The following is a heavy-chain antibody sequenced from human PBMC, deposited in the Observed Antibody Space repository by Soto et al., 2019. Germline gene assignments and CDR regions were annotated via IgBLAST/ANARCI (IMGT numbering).Heavy chain of an antibody. CDR2: IYPGDSDT. V-gene: IGHV5-51*01. CDR3: ARHPEGAGIVTADYYYYGMDV. D-gene: IGHD1-1*01. CDR1: GYSFTSYW. Sequence: PGESLKISCKGSGYSFTSYWIGWVRQMPGKGLEWMGIIYPGDSDTRYSPSFQGQVTISADKSISTAYLQWSSLKASDTAMYYCARHPEGAGIVTADYYYYGMDVWGQGTTVTV. J-gene: IGHJ6*02.